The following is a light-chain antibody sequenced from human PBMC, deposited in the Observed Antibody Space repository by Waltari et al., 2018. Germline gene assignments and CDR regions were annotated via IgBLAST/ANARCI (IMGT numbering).Light chain of an antibody. J-gene: IGKJ1*01. CDR1: QSIATW. V-gene: IGKV1-5*03. Sequence: IQMTQAPSTLSPSVGYRVTITCRASQSIATWLARYQQEPRKAPNLLIYEESSLGSGVPSVFGGSGSGREVTLTISRLQPDDFATYYWQQYNSYPWTVGQGTKVEIK. CDR3: QQYNSYPWT. CDR2: EES.